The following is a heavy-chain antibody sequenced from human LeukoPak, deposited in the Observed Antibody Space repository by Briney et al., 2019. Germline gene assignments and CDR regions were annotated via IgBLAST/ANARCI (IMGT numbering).Heavy chain of an antibody. CDR1: GGSFSGYY. CDR2: INHSGST. D-gene: IGHD5-24*01. Sequence: PSETLSLTCAVYGGSFSGYYWSWIRQPPGKGLEWIGEINHSGSTNYNPSLKSRVTISVDTSKNQFSLKLSSVTAADTAVYYCARGRGRWLQLRDAFDIWGQGTMVTVSS. CDR3: ARGRGRWLQLRDAFDI. J-gene: IGHJ3*02. V-gene: IGHV4-34*01.